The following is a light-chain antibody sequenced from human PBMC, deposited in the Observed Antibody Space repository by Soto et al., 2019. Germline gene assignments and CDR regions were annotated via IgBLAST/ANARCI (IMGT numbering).Light chain of an antibody. CDR3: QQYGSSPPYT. CDR1: QSVSSSY. V-gene: IGKV3-20*01. J-gene: IGKJ2*01. Sequence: EIVLTQSPGTLSLSPGERATLSCRASQSVSSSYLAWYQQKPGQAPRLLIYGASSRATGIPDRCSGSGSGTDFTLTISRLEPEDFAVYYCQQYGSSPPYTFGQGTKLAIK. CDR2: GAS.